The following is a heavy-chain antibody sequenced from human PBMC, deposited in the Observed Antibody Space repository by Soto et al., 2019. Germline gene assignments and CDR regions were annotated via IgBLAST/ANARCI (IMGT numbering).Heavy chain of an antibody. CDR3: ARQYSSSTRCYQYFDY. J-gene: IGHJ4*02. CDR1: GGSINSYY. V-gene: IGHV4-59*08. CDR2: IYSSGST. Sequence: QVQLQESGPGLVKPSETLSLTCTVSGGSINSYYWSWIRQSPEKGLEWIGYIYSSGSTNYNPSLKSRVTISVDTSKNQFSLKLSSVTAADTAVYYCARQYSSSTRCYQYFDYWGQGTLVTVSS. D-gene: IGHD2-2*01.